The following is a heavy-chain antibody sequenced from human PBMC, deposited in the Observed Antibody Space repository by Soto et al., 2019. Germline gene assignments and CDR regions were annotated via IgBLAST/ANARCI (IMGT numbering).Heavy chain of an antibody. V-gene: IGHV4-30-2*01. CDR2: IYHSGST. Sequence: PSETLSLTCAVSGGSISSGGYSWSWIRQPPGKGLEWIGYIYHSGSTYYNPSLKSRVTISVDRSKNQFSLKLSSVTAADTAVYFCFLYSGSSWHRQFYFWGQGSSVPVSS. CDR1: GGSISSGGYS. D-gene: IGHD6-13*01. J-gene: IGHJ6*02. CDR3: FLYSGSSWHRQFYF.